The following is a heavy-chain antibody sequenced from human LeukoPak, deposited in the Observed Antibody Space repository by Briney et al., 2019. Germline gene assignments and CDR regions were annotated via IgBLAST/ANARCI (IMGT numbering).Heavy chain of an antibody. CDR2: INHSGST. V-gene: IGHV4-34*01. CDR1: GGSFSGYY. Sequence: SETLSLTCAVYGGSFSGYYWSWIRQPPGKGLEWIGEINHSGSTNYNPSLKSRVTISVDTSKNQFSLRLSSVTAADTAVYYCARGCGGSSVFRNWGQGTLVTVSS. CDR3: ARGCGGSSVFRN. J-gene: IGHJ4*02. D-gene: IGHD6-6*01.